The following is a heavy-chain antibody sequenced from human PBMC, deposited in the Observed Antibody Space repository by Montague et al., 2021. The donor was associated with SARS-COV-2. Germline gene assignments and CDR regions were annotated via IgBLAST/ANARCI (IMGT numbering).Heavy chain of an antibody. J-gene: IGHJ4*02. V-gene: IGHV4-34*01. CDR3: TRHVHMTWPEPSPGFDY. CDR2: INHSGNT. Sequence: SETLSLTCAVHGGSFSGYCWTWIRQPPGKGLEWIGDINHSGNTNYYPSLKSRVTIYVDTSKNQLSLKLSSVTAADTAVYYCTRHVHMTWPEPSPGFDYWGQGTLVTVSS. CDR1: GGSFSGYC. D-gene: IGHD1-1*01.